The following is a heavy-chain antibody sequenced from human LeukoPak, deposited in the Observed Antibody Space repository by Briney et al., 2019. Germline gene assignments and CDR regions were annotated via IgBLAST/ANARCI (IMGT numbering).Heavy chain of an antibody. D-gene: IGHD3-22*01. V-gene: IGHV3-21*01. CDR2: ISVRSNYI. CDR1: GYTFSSYS. J-gene: IGHJ4*02. CDR3: VRLRRNSDTSGFYYYYDF. Sequence: NPAGSLRLSCLASGYTFSSYSINWVRQAPGKGLEWVSSISVRSNYIYYADSVRGRFRISRDDARDSLYLQMNSLRAEDTAVYYCVRLRRNSDTSGFYYYYDFWGRGTLVTVSS.